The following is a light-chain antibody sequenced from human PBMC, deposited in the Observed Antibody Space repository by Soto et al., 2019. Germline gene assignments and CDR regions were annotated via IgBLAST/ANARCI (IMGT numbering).Light chain of an antibody. Sequence: EIVLTQSPGTLSLSPGERATLSCRASQSVSSTYLTWYQQKPGQAPRLLIYGASSRATGIPDRFSGSGSGTDFTLTISRLEAEDFAVYYCQLYGGSPLFTFGPGTKVDIK. J-gene: IGKJ3*01. CDR2: GAS. CDR1: QSVSSTY. CDR3: QLYGGSPLFT. V-gene: IGKV3-20*01.